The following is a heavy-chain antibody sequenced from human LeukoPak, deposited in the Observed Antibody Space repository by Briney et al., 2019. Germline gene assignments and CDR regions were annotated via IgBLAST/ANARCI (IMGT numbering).Heavy chain of an antibody. Sequence: TGGSLRLSCVASGFTFSSYGMHWVRQTPGKELEWVAFIRYDGSYKHYADSAKGRFTISRDSSKNTLYLQMNSLRTEDTAVYYCAKPSSTNFHHHFDHWGQGTLVTVSS. D-gene: IGHD2-2*01. CDR1: GFTFSSYG. V-gene: IGHV3-30*02. CDR3: AKPSSTNFHHHFDH. J-gene: IGHJ4*02. CDR2: IRYDGSYK.